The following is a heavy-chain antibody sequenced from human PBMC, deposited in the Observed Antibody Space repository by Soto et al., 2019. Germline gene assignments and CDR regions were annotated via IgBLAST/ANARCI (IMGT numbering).Heavy chain of an antibody. D-gene: IGHD3-22*01. Sequence: EVQLVESGGGLVQPGGSLRLSCAASGFTFSSYEMSWVRQAPGKGLEWVSYISSSGSTIYYADSVKGRFTISRDNAKNSLYLQMNSLRAEDTAVYYCARVDSSGYYYNWFDPWGQGTLVTVSS. CDR1: GFTFSSYE. CDR2: ISSSGSTI. V-gene: IGHV3-48*03. J-gene: IGHJ5*02. CDR3: ARVDSSGYYYNWFDP.